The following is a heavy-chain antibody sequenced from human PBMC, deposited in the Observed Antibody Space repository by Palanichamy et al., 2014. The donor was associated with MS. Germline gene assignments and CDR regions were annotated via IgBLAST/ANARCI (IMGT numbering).Heavy chain of an antibody. CDR2: IRSKVSSYAT. CDR1: GFTFSGSA. Sequence: EVQLVESGGGLVQPGGSLKLSCAGSGFTFSGSAIHWVRQASGKGLEWVGHIRSKVSSYATAYAASVKGRFTISRDDSKNTAYLQMNSLKTEDTAVYYCSRLGTLQMPTVYWGQGTLVTVSS. D-gene: IGHD4-17*01. CDR3: SRLGTLQMPTVY. V-gene: IGHV3-73*01. J-gene: IGHJ4*02.